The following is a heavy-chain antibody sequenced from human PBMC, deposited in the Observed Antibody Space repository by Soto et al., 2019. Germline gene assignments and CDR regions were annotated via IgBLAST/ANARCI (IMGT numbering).Heavy chain of an antibody. CDR2: INAGNGNT. CDR3: ARAPSWYNFDY. CDR1: GYTFTSYA. V-gene: IGHV1-3*01. J-gene: IGHJ4*02. D-gene: IGHD6-13*01. Sequence: QVQLVQSGAEVKKPGASVKVSCKASGYTFTSYAVHWVRQAPGQRLEWMGWINAGNGNTKYSQKFQGRVTITRDTSASTAYMELSSLRSEDTAVYYCARAPSWYNFDYWGQGTLVTVSS.